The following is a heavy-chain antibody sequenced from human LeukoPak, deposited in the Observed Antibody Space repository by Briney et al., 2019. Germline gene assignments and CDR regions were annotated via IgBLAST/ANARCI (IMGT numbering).Heavy chain of an antibody. CDR1: GFTFSSYE. CDR3: AREGDYGGSYYYGMDV. V-gene: IGHV3-48*03. Sequence: GGSLRLSCAASGFTFSSYEMNWVRQAPGKGLEWVSYISSSGNTIYYAVSVKGRFTISRDNAKNSLYLQMNSLRAEDTAVYYCAREGDYGGSYYYGMDVWGQGTTVTVSS. J-gene: IGHJ6*02. CDR2: ISSSGNTI. D-gene: IGHD4-17*01.